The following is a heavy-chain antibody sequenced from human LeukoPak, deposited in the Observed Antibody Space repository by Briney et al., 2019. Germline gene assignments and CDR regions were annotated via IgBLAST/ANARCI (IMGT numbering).Heavy chain of an antibody. CDR3: ARDYKSYYYDSSGYYYHLVDCGY. V-gene: IGHV3-30*02. CDR1: GFTFSSYG. D-gene: IGHD3-22*01. Sequence: GGSLRLSCAASGFTFSSYGMHWVRQAPGKGLEWVAFIHYDGNEKYYADSVKGRFTISRDNSKKTMYLQMNSLRTDDTAVYYCARDYKSYYYDSSGYYYHLVDCGYWGQGTLVTVSS. J-gene: IGHJ4*02. CDR2: IHYDGNEK.